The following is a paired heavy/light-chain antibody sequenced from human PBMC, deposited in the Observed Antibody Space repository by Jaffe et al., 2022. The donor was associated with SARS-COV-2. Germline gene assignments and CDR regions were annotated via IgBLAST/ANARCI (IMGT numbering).Light chain of an antibody. CDR2: LGS. Sequence: EIVMTQSPLSLPVTPGEPASISCRSNQSLLYGIGYNYLDWYLQKPGQSPQLLIYLGSHRAAGVPDRFSGSVSGTHFTLKISRVEAEDVGIYYCMQTLQTNLWTFGQGTKVEIK. CDR1: QSLLYGIGYNY. V-gene: IGKV2-28*01. J-gene: IGKJ1*01. CDR3: MQTLQTNLWT.
Heavy chain of an antibody. CDR2: ISWNSEIK. CDR3: AKSGRLEVKFRYGMDV. D-gene: IGHD3-16*01. CDR1: GFTFDNYA. V-gene: IGHV3-9*01. J-gene: IGHJ6*02. Sequence: EAQLVESGGGLVQPGRSLRLSCVASGFTFDNYAMHWVRQAPGKGLELVSTISWNSEIKRYADSVRGRFFVSRDNAENSLYLQMNSLKTEDTALYYCAKSGRLEVKFRYGMDVWGQGTTVTVS.